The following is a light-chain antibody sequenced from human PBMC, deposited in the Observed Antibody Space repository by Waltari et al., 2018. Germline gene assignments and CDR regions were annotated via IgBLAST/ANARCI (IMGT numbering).Light chain of an antibody. CDR2: DAS. CDR1: QNINKW. Sequence: DIQMTQSPSTLSASVGDRVTVTCRASQNINKWLAWYQQKPGKAPNLLIYDASTLQSGVPSRFSGSGFGTEFTLAISSLQPEDFATYFCQHYNTYSPTFGQGTRVELK. J-gene: IGKJ1*01. V-gene: IGKV1-5*01. CDR3: QHYNTYSPT.